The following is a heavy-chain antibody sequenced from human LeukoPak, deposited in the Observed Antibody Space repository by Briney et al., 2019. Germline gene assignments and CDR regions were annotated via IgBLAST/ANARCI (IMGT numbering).Heavy chain of an antibody. CDR2: IYTSGST. J-gene: IGHJ3*02. CDR1: GGSISSGSYY. V-gene: IGHV4-61*02. D-gene: IGHD3-22*01. CDR3: AREQWDITMIVVVTPDAFDI. Sequence: PSETLSLTCTVSGGSISSGSYYWSWIRQPAGKGLEWIGRIYTSGSTNYNPSLKSRVTISVDTSKNQFSLKLSSVTAAVTAVYYCAREQWDITMIVVVTPDAFDIWGQGTMVTVSS.